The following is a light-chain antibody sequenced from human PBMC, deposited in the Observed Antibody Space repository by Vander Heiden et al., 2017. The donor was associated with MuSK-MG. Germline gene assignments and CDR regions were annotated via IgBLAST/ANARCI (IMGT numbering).Light chain of an antibody. Sequence: IVLTKSPGPLSLSPGERATLPCRASQSVSSSYLAWYQQKPGQAPRLLIYGASSRANGIPDRFSGSGSGTDFTLTISRLEPEDFAVYYCQQYGSSFTFGPGTKVDIK. CDR3: QQYGSSFT. V-gene: IGKV3-20*01. J-gene: IGKJ3*01. CDR1: QSVSSSY. CDR2: GAS.